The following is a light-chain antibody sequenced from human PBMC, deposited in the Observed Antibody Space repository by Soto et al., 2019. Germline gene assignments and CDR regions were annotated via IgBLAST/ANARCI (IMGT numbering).Light chain of an antibody. CDR1: SSDVGGYNY. Sequence: QSALTQPPSASGSPGQSVTISCTGTSSDVGGYNYVSWYQQHPGKAPKLMIYEVSKRPSGVPDRFSGSKSGNTASLTVSGLQAEDEDDYHCSSYAGSNNPVVFGGGTKVTV. V-gene: IGLV2-8*01. CDR2: EVS. CDR3: SSYAGSNNPVV. J-gene: IGLJ2*01.